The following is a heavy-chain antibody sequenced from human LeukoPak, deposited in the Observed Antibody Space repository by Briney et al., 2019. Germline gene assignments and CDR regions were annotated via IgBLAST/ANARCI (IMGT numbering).Heavy chain of an antibody. D-gene: IGHD1-14*01. CDR1: GGSISSYY. Sequence: SETLSLTCTVSGGSISSYYWSWIRQPPGKGLEWIGYIYYSGSTNYNPSLKRRVTISVDTSKNQFSLKLSSVTAADTAVYYCARSKTVYYYYGMDVWGQGTTVTVSS. V-gene: IGHV4-59*01. CDR3: ARSKTVYYYYGMDV. CDR2: IYYSGST. J-gene: IGHJ6*02.